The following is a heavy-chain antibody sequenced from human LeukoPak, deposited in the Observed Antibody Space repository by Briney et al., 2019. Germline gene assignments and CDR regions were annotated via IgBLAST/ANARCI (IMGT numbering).Heavy chain of an antibody. D-gene: IGHD1-26*01. CDR3: ARESGSYEAYFDY. V-gene: IGHV1-69*13. CDR1: GYTFTSCY. CDR2: IFPIFATA. J-gene: IGHJ4*02. Sequence: GASVRVSCKASGYTFTSCYMHWVRQAPGQGLEWMGRIFPIFATANYAQKFQGRVTITADESTSTAYMELSSLRSEDTAVYYCARESGSYEAYFDYWGQGTLVTVSS.